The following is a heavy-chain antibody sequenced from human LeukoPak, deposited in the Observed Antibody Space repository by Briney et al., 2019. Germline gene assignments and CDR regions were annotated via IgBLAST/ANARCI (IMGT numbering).Heavy chain of an antibody. D-gene: IGHD3-10*01. CDR1: GFTFSSYG. Sequence: GGSLRLSCAASGFTFSSYGMHWVRQAPGKGLEWVAVIWYDGSNKYYADSVKGRFTISRDNSKNTLYLQMNSLRAEDTAVYYCAKDRPLVLWFGELQDVWGQGTTVTVSS. CDR3: AKDRPLVLWFGELQDV. J-gene: IGHJ6*02. CDR2: IWYDGSNK. V-gene: IGHV3-33*06.